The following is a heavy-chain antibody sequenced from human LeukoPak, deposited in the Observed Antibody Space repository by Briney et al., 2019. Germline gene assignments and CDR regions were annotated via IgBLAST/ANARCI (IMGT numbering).Heavy chain of an antibody. Sequence: PSETLSLTCNVSGDSLTSHFWSWIRQTPGKGVECIVYVFHSGTTNYSPSLKSPVTISLDTSKKEFYLRLASMTAADNAVYYCARRMATVTDAFDIWGRGTMVSVSS. D-gene: IGHD5-24*01. CDR2: VFHSGTT. CDR1: GDSLTSHF. J-gene: IGHJ3*02. CDR3: ARRMATVTDAFDI. V-gene: IGHV4-59*08.